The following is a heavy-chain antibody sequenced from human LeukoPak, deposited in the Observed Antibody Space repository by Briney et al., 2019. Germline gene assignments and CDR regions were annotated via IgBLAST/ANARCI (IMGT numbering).Heavy chain of an antibody. J-gene: IGHJ4*02. V-gene: IGHV4-34*01. CDR2: INHSGST. CDR1: GGSFSGYY. D-gene: IGHD3-3*01. CDR3: ARASSYDFWSGYHFYFDC. Sequence: SETLSLTCAVYGGSFSGYYWSWIRQPPGKGLEWSGEINHSGSTNYNPSLKSRVTISVDTSKNQFSLKLSSVTAADTAVYYCARASSYDFWSGYHFYFDCWVQGTLVTVSS.